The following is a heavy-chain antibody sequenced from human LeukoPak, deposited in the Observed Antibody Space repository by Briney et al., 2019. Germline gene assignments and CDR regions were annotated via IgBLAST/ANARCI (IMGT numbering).Heavy chain of an antibody. CDR3: RVRSRDYYYYMDV. Sequence: QSGGSLRLSCAASGFTFSGSAMHWVRQASGKGLEWVGRIRSKANSYATAYAASVKGRFTISRDDSKNTAYLQMNSLKTEDTAVYYCRVRSRDYYYYMDVWGKGTTVTISS. J-gene: IGHJ6*03. CDR1: GFTFSGSA. D-gene: IGHD1-26*01. V-gene: IGHV3-73*01. CDR2: IRSKANSYAT.